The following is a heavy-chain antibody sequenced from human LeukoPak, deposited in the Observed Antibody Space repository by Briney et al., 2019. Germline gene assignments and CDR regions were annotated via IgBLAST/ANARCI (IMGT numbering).Heavy chain of an antibody. CDR1: GFTFSSYW. V-gene: IGHV3-7*03. CDR2: IKQDGSEK. CDR3: ARKQYCSSTSCYIAEYFQH. D-gene: IGHD2-2*02. J-gene: IGHJ1*01. Sequence: GGSLRLSCAASGFTFSSYWMSWVRQAPGKGLEWVANIKQDGSEKYYVDSVKGRFTISRDNAKNSLYLQMNSLRAEDTAAYYCARKQYCSSTSCYIAEYFQHWGQGTLVTVSS.